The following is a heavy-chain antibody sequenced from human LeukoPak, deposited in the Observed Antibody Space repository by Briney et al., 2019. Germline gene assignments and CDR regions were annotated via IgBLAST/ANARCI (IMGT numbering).Heavy chain of an antibody. CDR3: ARGFLVGSGLGDFWSGYKSRRLESPFDI. V-gene: IGHV3-7*01. CDR1: GFTLSSRW. J-gene: IGHJ3*02. CDR2: INRDGSEE. Sequence: SGGSLRLSCVVSGFTLSSRWMMWVRQAPGEGLEWMTNINRDGSEENYVDSVKGRFTITRDNAENSLYLQMNSLRAEDTAVYYCARGFLVGSGLGDFWSGYKSRRLESPFDIWGQGTMVTVSS. D-gene: IGHD3-3*01.